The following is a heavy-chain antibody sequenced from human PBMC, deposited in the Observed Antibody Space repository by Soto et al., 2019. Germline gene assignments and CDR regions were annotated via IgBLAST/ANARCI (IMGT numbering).Heavy chain of an antibody. Sequence: SVKVSCKASGGTFSSYAISWVRQAPGQGLEWMGGIIPIFGTANYAQKFQGRVTITADESTSTAYMELSSLRSEDTAVYYCARSLTAYYGSWSYYEPDSYFDVCGQGTLVTASS. V-gene: IGHV1-69*13. D-gene: IGHD3-10*01. CDR2: IIPIFGTA. CDR1: GGTFSSYA. CDR3: ARSLTAYYGSWSYYEPDSYFDV. J-gene: IGHJ4*02.